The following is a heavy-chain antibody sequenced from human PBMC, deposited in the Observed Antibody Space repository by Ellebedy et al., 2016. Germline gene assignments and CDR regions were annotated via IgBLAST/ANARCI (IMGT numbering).Heavy chain of an antibody. Sequence: GESLKISCAASGFIFSSYTMNWVRQAPGKGLEWVSSISSRSSYIYYADSVKGRFTISRDNAKNSLYLQMNSLRAEDTAVYYCTRLYSSSSPFDYWGQGTLVTVSS. V-gene: IGHV3-21*01. CDR2: ISSRSSYI. D-gene: IGHD6-6*01. CDR3: TRLYSSSSPFDY. J-gene: IGHJ4*02. CDR1: GFIFSSYT.